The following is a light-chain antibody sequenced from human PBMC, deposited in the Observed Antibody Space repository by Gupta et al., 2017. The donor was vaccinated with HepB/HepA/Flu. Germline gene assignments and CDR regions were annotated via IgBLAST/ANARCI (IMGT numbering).Light chain of an antibody. CDR2: GAS. CDR1: QGIRNY. J-gene: IGKJ2*01. Sequence: DIQMTQSPSSLSASVGDRVTITCRASQGIRNYLGWYQQKPGKAPKRLIYGASNLHSGVPSRFSGSGSGTEFTLTISSLQPEDFATYYCRQHYNSPRIFGQGTKLEI. CDR3: RQHYNSPRI. V-gene: IGKV1-17*01.